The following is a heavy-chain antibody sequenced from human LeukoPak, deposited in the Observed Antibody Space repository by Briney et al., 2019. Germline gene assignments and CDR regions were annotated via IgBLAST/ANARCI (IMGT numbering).Heavy chain of an antibody. CDR2: IYHGGST. Sequence: PSQTLSLTCAVSGDSISSGAYSWSWIRQPPGKGLEWIGYIYHGGSTSYNPSLKSRVTISVDRSKNQFSLRLSSVTAADTAVYYCARYVHSSSWPTFDYWGQGTLVTVSP. CDR3: ARYVHSSSWPTFDY. J-gene: IGHJ4*02. D-gene: IGHD6-13*01. V-gene: IGHV4-30-2*01. CDR1: GDSISSGAYS.